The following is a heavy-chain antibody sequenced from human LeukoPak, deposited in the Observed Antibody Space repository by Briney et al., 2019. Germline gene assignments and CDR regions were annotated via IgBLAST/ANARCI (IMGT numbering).Heavy chain of an antibody. CDR3: ATLLGYCSSTSCPPLDY. D-gene: IGHD2-2*01. V-gene: IGHV4-39*01. J-gene: IGHJ4*02. CDR1: GGSISSSSYY. CDR2: IYYSGST. Sequence: PSETLSLTCTVSGGSISSSSYYWGWIRQPPGKGLEWIGSIYYSGSTYYNPSLKSRVTISVDTSKNQFSLKLSSVTAADTAVYYCATLLGYCSSTSCPPLDYWGQGTLVTVSS.